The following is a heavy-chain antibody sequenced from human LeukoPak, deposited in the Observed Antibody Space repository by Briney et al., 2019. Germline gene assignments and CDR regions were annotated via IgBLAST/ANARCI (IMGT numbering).Heavy chain of an antibody. V-gene: IGHV4-4*09. J-gene: IGHJ5*02. CDR3: ARMGSIAARNNWFDP. CDR2: IYTSGST. CDR1: GGSISSYY. Sequence: SETLSLTCTVSGGSISSYYWSWIRQPPGKGLEWIGYIYTSGSTNYNPSLKSRVTISVDTSKNQFSLRLSSVTAADTAVYYCARMGSIAARNNWFDPWGQGTLVTVSS. D-gene: IGHD6-6*01.